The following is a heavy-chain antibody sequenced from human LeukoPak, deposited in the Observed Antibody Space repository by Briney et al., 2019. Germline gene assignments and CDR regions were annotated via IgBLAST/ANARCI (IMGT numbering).Heavy chain of an antibody. V-gene: IGHV3-23*01. CDR3: ARRSLSSGFYYYFDY. CDR1: GFTFSSYA. J-gene: IGHJ4*02. Sequence: GGSLRLSCAASGFTFSSYAMSWVRQTPGKGLEWVSAISDSGGDTYYADSVKGRFTISRDNSKSTLSLQTHSLRVEDTAVYYCARRSLSSGFYYYFDYWGQGTLVTVSS. CDR2: ISDSGGDT. D-gene: IGHD6-19*01.